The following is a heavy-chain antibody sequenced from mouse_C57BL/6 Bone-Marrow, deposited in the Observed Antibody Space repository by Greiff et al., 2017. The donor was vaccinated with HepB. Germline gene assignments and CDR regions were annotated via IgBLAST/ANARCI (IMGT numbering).Heavy chain of an antibody. J-gene: IGHJ4*01. Sequence: VQLVESGAELARPGASVKLSCKASGYTFTSYGISWVKQRTGQGLEWIGEIYPRSGNTYYNEKFKGKATLTADKSSSTAYMELRSLTSEDSAVYFCARGRYYGYYAMDYWGQGTSVTVSS. V-gene: IGHV1-81*01. CDR1: GYTFTSYG. CDR3: ARGRYYGYYAMDY. D-gene: IGHD1-1*01. CDR2: IYPRSGNT.